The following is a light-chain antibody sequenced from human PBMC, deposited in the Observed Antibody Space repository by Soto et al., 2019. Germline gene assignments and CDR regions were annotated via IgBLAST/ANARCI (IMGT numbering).Light chain of an antibody. V-gene: IGKV1-5*03. CDR2: RAS. Sequence: DVQMTQSPSTLSASVGDRVTITCRASQNINSDLAWYQQKPGKAPQLLIYRASSLESGVPSRFSGSGSGTEFTLTNTSLQPDDFATYYCQQHNNYWTFGHGTRVDIK. CDR1: QNINSD. CDR3: QQHNNYWT. J-gene: IGKJ1*01.